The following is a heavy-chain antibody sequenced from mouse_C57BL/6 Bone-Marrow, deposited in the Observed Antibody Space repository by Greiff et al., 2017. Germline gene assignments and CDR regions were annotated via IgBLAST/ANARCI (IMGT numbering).Heavy chain of an antibody. CDR2: ISSGGDYI. J-gene: IGHJ3*01. D-gene: IGHD4-1*01. CDR1: GFTFSSYA. CDR3: TRNWPWFAY. V-gene: IGHV5-9-1*02. Sequence: EVKLMESGEGLVKPGGSLKLSCAASGFTFSSYAMSWVRQTPEKRLEWVAYISSGGDYIYYADTVKGRFTISRDNARNTLYLQMSSLKSEDTAMYYCTRNWPWFAYWGQGTLVTVSA.